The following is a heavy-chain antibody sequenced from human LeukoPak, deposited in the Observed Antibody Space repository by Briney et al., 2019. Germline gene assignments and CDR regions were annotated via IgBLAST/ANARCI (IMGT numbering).Heavy chain of an antibody. CDR3: ARGPIQQWLYNGMDV. J-gene: IGHJ6*02. V-gene: IGHV3-49*04. Sequence: QPGRSLRLSCTASEFTLGDHAMRWVRQAPGKGLEGVGFIRSRAYGGTTEYAPAVKGRFLISRDDSKSIAYLHMNSLKTEDTAVYYCARGPIQQWLYNGMDVWGQGTTVSVSS. D-gene: IGHD5-18*01. CDR2: IRSRAYGGTT. CDR1: EFTLGDHA.